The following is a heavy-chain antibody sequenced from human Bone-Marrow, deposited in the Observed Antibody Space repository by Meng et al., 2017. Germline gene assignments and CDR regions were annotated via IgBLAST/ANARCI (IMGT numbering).Heavy chain of an antibody. V-gene: IGHV3-9*01. CDR1: GFTFDDYA. CDR2: ISWNSGSI. D-gene: IGHD3-10*01. CDR3: AKDMESGSWSYPLFDYYYYGMDV. Sequence: SLKISCAASGFTFDDYAMHWVRQAPGKGLEWVSGISWNSGSIGYADSVKGRFTISRDNAKNSLYLQMNSLRAEDTALYYCAKDMESGSWSYPLFDYYYYGMDVWGQGTTVTVSS. J-gene: IGHJ6*02.